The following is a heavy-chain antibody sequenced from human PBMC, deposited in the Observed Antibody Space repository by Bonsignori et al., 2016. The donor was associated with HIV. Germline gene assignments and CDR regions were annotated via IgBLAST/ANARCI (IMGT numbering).Heavy chain of an antibody. CDR2: IYYSGST. CDR1: GGSISSSSYY. Sequence: QLQLQESGPGLVKPSETLSLTCTVSGGSISSSSYYWGWIRQPPGKGLEWIGSIYYSGSTYYNPSLKSRVTISVDTSKNQFSLKLSSVTAADTAVYYCAVEYSSYRHGWFDPGAREPWSPSPQ. CDR3: AVEYSSYRHGWFDP. J-gene: IGHJ5*02. V-gene: IGHV4-39*01. D-gene: IGHD6-6*01.